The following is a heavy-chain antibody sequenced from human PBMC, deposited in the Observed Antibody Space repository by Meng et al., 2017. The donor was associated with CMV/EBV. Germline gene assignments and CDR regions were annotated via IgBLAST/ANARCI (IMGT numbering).Heavy chain of an antibody. D-gene: IGHD2-2*01. J-gene: IGHJ5*02. V-gene: IGHV4-4*07. CDR2: IYTRGST. CDR1: GGSTSSYY. Sequence: VMPQDPGPGLVKSSGTLSRTCTVSGGSTSSYYWSWIRQPAGKGLEWIGRIYTRGSTNYNPSLKSRVTMSVDTSKNQFSLKLSSVTAADTAVYYCARDLMNCSSTSCANWFDPWGQGTLVTVSS. CDR3: ARDLMNCSSTSCANWFDP.